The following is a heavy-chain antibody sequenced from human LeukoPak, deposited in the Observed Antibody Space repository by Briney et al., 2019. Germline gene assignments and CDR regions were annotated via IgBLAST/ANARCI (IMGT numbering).Heavy chain of an antibody. CDR1: GGTFSSYA. CDR3: GREDIVVVVAATTIRFDY. J-gene: IGHJ4*02. D-gene: IGHD2-15*01. CDR2: IIPILGIA. Sequence: SVKVSCKASGGTFSSYAISWVRQAPGQGLEWMGRIIPILGIANYAQKFQGRVTITADKSTSTAYMELSSLRSEDTAVYYCGREDIVVVVAATTIRFDYGGQGTLVTVSS. V-gene: IGHV1-69*04.